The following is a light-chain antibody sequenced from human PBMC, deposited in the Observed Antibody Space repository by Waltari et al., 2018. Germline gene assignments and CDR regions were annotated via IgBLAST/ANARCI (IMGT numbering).Light chain of an antibody. Sequence: EIVLTQSPGTLPLSPGERATLSCRASRSVSRYLAWYQQKPGQAPRLLIYDASIRASGIPDRFSGSGSGTDFSLTISRLEPEDFAVYYCQKYGTLPATFGQGTKVQMK. CDR2: DAS. V-gene: IGKV3-20*01. J-gene: IGKJ1*01. CDR1: RSVSRY. CDR3: QKYGTLPAT.